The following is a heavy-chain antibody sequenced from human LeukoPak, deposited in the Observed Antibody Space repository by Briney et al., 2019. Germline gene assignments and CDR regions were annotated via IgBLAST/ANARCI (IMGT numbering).Heavy chain of an antibody. D-gene: IGHD3-22*01. V-gene: IGHV4-59*01. Sequence: SETLSLTCAVYGGSFSGYYWSWIRQPPGKGLEWIGYIYYSGSTNYNPSLKSRVTISVDTSKNQFSLKLSSVTAADTAVYYCAILPYYYDSSGYYYFDYWGQGTLVTVSS. CDR3: AILPYYYDSSGYYYFDY. CDR2: IYYSGST. J-gene: IGHJ4*02. CDR1: GGSFSGYY.